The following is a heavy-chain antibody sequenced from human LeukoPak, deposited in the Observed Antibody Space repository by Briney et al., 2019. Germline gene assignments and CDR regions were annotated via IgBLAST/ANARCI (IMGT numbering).Heavy chain of an antibody. Sequence: SETLSLTCTVSGGSISSGGYYWSWIRQHPGKGLEWIGYIYYSGSTYYIPSLKSRVTISVGTSKNQFSLKLSSVTAADTAVYYCARMDILTGYYFDYWGQGTLVTVSS. CDR2: IYYSGST. D-gene: IGHD3-9*01. V-gene: IGHV4-31*03. CDR1: GGSISSGGYY. CDR3: ARMDILTGYYFDY. J-gene: IGHJ4*02.